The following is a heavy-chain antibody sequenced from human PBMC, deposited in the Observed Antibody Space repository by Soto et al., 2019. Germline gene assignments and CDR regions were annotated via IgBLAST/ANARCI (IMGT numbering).Heavy chain of an antibody. J-gene: IGHJ4*02. Sequence: GALRLSCAASGFSFSGFWMHWVRRAPGKGLVWVSRMFTDVSTTYYADSVKGRFTISRDNAKSTLYLQMNSLRDEDTAVYYCVRGNTGYGNFDSWGQGTLVTVSS. D-gene: IGHD5-12*01. CDR3: VRGNTGYGNFDS. CDR1: GFSFSGFW. CDR2: MFTDVSTT. V-gene: IGHV3-74*01.